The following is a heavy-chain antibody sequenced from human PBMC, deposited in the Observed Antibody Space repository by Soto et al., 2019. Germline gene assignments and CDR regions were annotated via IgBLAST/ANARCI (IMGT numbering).Heavy chain of an antibody. CDR3: ARGIVGAPNQYFQH. D-gene: IGHD1-26*01. CDR2: INAGNGNT. J-gene: IGHJ1*01. CDR1: VYTFTSYA. Sequence: SVKDSCKSSVYTFTSYAMHLVRQAPGQRLEWMGWINAGNGNTKYSQKFQGRVTITRDTSASTAYMELSSLRSEDAAVYYCARGIVGAPNQYFQHWGQGTLVTVPQ. V-gene: IGHV1-3*01.